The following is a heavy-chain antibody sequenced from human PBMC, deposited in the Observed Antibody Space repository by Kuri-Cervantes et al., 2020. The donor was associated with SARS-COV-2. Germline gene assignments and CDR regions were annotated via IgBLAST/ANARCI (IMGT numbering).Heavy chain of an antibody. Sequence: GESLKISCAASGFTFSSYGMHWVRQAPGKGLEWVAVIWYDGSNKYYADSVKGRFTISRDNSKNTLYLQMNSLRAEDTAVYYCAKGGGSGSYLDYWGQGTLVTVSS. J-gene: IGHJ4*02. CDR2: IWYDGSNK. V-gene: IGHV3-33*06. CDR3: AKGGGSGSYLDY. D-gene: IGHD3-10*01. CDR1: GFTFSSYG.